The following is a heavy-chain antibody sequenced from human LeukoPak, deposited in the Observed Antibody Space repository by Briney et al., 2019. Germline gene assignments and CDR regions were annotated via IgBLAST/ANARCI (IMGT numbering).Heavy chain of an antibody. D-gene: IGHD5-18*01. CDR1: GYSFTSYW. CDR3: ARLRGVDTAMVKYFDY. V-gene: IGHV5-51*01. J-gene: IGHJ4*02. Sequence: GESLKISCESSGYSFTSYWIGWVRQMPGKGLEWMGIIYPGDSDTRYSPSFQGQVTISADKSISTAHLQWSSLKASDTAMYYCARLRGVDTAMVKYFDYWGQGTLVTVSS. CDR2: IYPGDSDT.